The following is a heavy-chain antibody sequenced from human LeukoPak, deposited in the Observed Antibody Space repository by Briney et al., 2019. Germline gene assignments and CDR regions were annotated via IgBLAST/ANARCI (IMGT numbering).Heavy chain of an antibody. D-gene: IGHD3-10*01. CDR2: TYYRSRCLL. J-gene: IGHJ5*01. CDR3: ARDGDFYGSGTLDS. Sequence: SQTLSLTCAISGDSISSYTAAWNWIRQSPSRGLEWLGRTYYRSRCLLDYAVPVRSRITINADTSKNRFSVQLASVTPDDTAVYYCARDGDFYGSGTLDSWGQGTLVTVSS. CDR1: GDSISSYTAA. V-gene: IGHV6-1*01.